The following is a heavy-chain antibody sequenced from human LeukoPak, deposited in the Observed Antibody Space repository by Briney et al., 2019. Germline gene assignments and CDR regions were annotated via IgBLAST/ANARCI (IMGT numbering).Heavy chain of an antibody. Sequence: ASVKVSCKASGYTFTGYYMHWVRQAPGQGLEWMGWINPNSGGTNYAQKFQGRVTMTRDTSISTAYMELSRLRSDDTAVYYCVRVKDFWSGYYPRVKGLDAFDIWGQGTMVTVSS. CDR3: VRVKDFWSGYYPRVKGLDAFDI. D-gene: IGHD3-3*01. CDR1: GYTFTGYY. V-gene: IGHV1-2*02. CDR2: INPNSGGT. J-gene: IGHJ3*02.